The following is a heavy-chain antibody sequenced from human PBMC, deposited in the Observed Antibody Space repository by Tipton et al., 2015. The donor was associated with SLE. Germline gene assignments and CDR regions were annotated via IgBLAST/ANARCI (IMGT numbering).Heavy chain of an antibody. CDR3: ARDDPDGDSSGAPGDY. J-gene: IGHJ4*02. D-gene: IGHD3-22*01. CDR2: IDDSGST. V-gene: IGHV4-59*13. CDR1: GASISGYY. Sequence: GLVKPSETLSLICTVSGASISGYYWNWIRQPPGKGLEWIGYIDDSGSTNYNPSLKSRVTISVDTSKNQFSLKLSSVTAADTAVYYCARDDPDGDSSGAPGDYWGQGTLVTVSS.